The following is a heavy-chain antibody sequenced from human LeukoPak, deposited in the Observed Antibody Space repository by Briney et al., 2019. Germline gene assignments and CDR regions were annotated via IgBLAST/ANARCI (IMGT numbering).Heavy chain of an antibody. D-gene: IGHD3-22*01. CDR3: AQFLPDDCSGYSPIADY. J-gene: IGHJ4*02. CDR2: ICNSGST. V-gene: IGHV4-4*07. Sequence: SETLSLTCTVSGGSISNYCWSCIRQPAGKGLEWIGRICNSGSTNYNPSLKSRVTMSVDTSKNQFSLKLTSVTAADTAVYYCAQFLPDDCSGYSPIADYWGQGTLVTVSP. CDR1: GGSISNYC.